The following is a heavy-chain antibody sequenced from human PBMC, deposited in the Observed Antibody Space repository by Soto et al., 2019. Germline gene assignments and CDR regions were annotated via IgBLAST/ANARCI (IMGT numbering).Heavy chain of an antibody. CDR2: IIPIFGTA. V-gene: IGHV1-69*13. Sequence: SVKVSCKASGGTFSSYAISWLRQSPGQGLEWMGGIIPIFGTANYAQKFQGRVTITADESTSTAYMELSSLRSEDTAVYYCARQDIVVVPAAIHYYGMDVWGQGTTVTVSS. CDR1: GGTFSSYA. CDR3: ARQDIVVVPAAIHYYGMDV. D-gene: IGHD2-2*01. J-gene: IGHJ6*02.